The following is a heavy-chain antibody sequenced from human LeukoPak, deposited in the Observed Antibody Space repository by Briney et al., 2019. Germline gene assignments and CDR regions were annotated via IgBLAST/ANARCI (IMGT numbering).Heavy chain of an antibody. J-gene: IGHJ4*02. CDR1: GFIVSTNY. D-gene: IGHD5-12*01. CDR2: IFSGGST. V-gene: IGHV3-53*01. Sequence: GGSLRLSCAASGFIVSTNYMSWVRQAPGKGLEWVSVIFSGGSTCYADSVKGRFTISRDKSNNTLYLQMNSLRAEDTAVYYCASHYSAYDPLDSWGQGTLVIVSS. CDR3: ASHYSAYDPLDS.